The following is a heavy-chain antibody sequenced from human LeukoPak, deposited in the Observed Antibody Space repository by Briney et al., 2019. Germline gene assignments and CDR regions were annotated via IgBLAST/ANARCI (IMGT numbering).Heavy chain of an antibody. CDR1: GFTFSSYG. D-gene: IGHD6-19*01. CDR2: IRYDGSNK. J-gene: IGHJ4*02. Sequence: PGXSLRLSCAASGFTFSSYGMHWVRQAPGKGLEWVAFIRYDGSNKYYADSVKGRFTISRDNSKNTLYLQMNSLRAEDTAVYYCAKAGSSGWYGDYWGQGTLVTVSS. V-gene: IGHV3-30*02. CDR3: AKAGSSGWYGDY.